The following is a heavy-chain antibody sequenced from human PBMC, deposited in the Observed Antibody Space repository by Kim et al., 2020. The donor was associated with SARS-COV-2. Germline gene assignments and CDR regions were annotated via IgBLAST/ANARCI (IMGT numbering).Heavy chain of an antibody. J-gene: IGHJ4*02. V-gene: IGHV1-3*04. CDR2: IHTGNCET. CDR1: GYTFTSFA. D-gene: IGHD3-10*01. CDR3: ARDFFYNYQASGASDF. Sequence: ASVKVSCKTSGYTFTSFAMHWVRQAPGQGLEWVGWIHTGNCETKYSQKFQGRVTITTDTSASTGYLDLSGLRSEDTTVYYCARDFFYNYQASGASDFWGQGTLVTVSS.